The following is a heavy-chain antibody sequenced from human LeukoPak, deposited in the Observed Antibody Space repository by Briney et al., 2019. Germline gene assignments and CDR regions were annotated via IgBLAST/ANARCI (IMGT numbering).Heavy chain of an antibody. D-gene: IGHD3-22*01. CDR3: ARESDSSGYYSFDY. CDR2: MNPNSGNT. V-gene: IGHV1-8*01. Sequence: ASVKVSCKASGYTFTSYDINWVRQATGQGLEWMGWMNPNSGNTGYAQKFQGRVTMTRNTSISTAYMELSSLRSEDTAVYYCARESDSSGYYSFDYWGQGTLVTVSS. CDR1: GYTFTSYD. J-gene: IGHJ4*02.